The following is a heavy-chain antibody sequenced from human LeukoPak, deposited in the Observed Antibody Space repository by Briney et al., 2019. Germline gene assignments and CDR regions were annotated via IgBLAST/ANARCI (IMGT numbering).Heavy chain of an antibody. Sequence: GGSLRLSCAASGFTFSSSAMSWVRQAPGKGLEWVSGISGSGGSTYYADSVKGRFTISRDNSKNTLYLQMNSLRAEDTALYYCAKVKGGIVMVPNFEYWGQGTLVTVSS. CDR1: GFTFSSSA. CDR2: ISGSGGST. V-gene: IGHV3-23*01. J-gene: IGHJ4*02. D-gene: IGHD3-22*01. CDR3: AKVKGGIVMVPNFEY.